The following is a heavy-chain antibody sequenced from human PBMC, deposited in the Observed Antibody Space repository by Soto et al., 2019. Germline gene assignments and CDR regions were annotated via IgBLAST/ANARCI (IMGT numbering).Heavy chain of an antibody. J-gene: IGHJ1*01. CDR2: ISPTGGST. D-gene: IGHD1-26*01. Sequence: EVQLLESGGGLVQPGGSLRLSCAGSGYTHTFNTYAMSWVRQAPGKGLEWVAGISPTGGSTYYADSVKGRFTSSRVNSEDTQFPQMSSLRVAAAAVYFGAKVKSCIVTAFGGGLDNWSQGTRVTATS. V-gene: IGHV3-23*01. CDR3: AKVKSCIVTAFGGGLDN. CDR1: GYTHTFNTYA.